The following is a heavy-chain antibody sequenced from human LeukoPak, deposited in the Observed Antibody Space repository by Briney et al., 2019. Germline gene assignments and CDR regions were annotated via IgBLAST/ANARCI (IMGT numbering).Heavy chain of an antibody. CDR3: AKDIVGYCSGGSCPENYYGMDV. D-gene: IGHD2-15*01. CDR2: ISWNSGSI. V-gene: IGHV3-9*01. Sequence: GGSLRLSCAASGFTFDDYAMHWVRQAPGKGLEWVSGISWNSGSIGYADSVKGRFTISRDNAKNSLYLQMNSLRAEDTALYYCAKDIVGYCSGGSCPENYYGMDVWGQGTTVTVSS. J-gene: IGHJ6*02. CDR1: GFTFDDYA.